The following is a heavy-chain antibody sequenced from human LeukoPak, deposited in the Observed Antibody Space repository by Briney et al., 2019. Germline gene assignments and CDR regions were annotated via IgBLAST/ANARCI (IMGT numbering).Heavy chain of an antibody. CDR3: ARIRGLGNVSPYSDF. Sequence: SETLSLTCSVSGDSISSSDWSWIRQPPGKGLEWIGYIYHHGKSGYNPSLQRRVTISLDTSKNQFSLTLSFVTAADTAMYYCARIRGLGNVSPYSDFWGQGTLVTVSS. V-gene: IGHV4-59*01. J-gene: IGHJ4*02. CDR2: IYHHGKS. D-gene: IGHD7-27*01. CDR1: GDSISSSD.